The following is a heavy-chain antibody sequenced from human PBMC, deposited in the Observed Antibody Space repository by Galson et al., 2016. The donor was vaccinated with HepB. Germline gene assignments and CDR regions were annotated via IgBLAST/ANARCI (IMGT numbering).Heavy chain of an antibody. V-gene: IGHV3-33*01. CDR2: LWYDGSNK. CDR3: AGFVVSLGMDV. Sequence: SLRLSCAASGFTFSDFGMHWVRQAPGKGLEWVALLWYDGSNKYYADSVKGRFTISRDNSKNTLYLQMNSLTAEDTAVYYCAGFVVSLGMDVWGQGTTVTVAS. CDR1: GFTFSDFG. D-gene: IGHD5/OR15-5a*01. J-gene: IGHJ6*02.